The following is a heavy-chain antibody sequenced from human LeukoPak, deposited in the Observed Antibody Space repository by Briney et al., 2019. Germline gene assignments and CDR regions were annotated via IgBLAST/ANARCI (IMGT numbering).Heavy chain of an antibody. V-gene: IGHV3-48*04. D-gene: IGHD5-24*01. CDR3: ARDLHRDGLNWPYFDY. CDR2: INSSGIVI. J-gene: IGHJ4*02. CDR1: GFTFRTWS. Sequence: GGSLRLSCAASGFTFRTWSMNWVRQAPGKGLEWVSYINSSGIVIYYADSVKGRFTISRDNAKNSLYLQMNSLRAEDTAVYYCARDLHRDGLNWPYFDYWGQGTLVTVSS.